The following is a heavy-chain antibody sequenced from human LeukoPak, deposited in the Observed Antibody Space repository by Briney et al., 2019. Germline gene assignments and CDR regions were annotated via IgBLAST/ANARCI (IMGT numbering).Heavy chain of an antibody. Sequence: SETLSLTRTVSGGSISSYYWSWIRQPPGKGLEWIGNIYYSGSTNYNPSLKNRVTISVDTSKNQFSLKLTSVTAADTAVYYCARDYYDSGSSALWGQGTLVTVSS. J-gene: IGHJ4*02. D-gene: IGHD3-10*01. CDR1: GGSISSYY. CDR2: IYYSGST. V-gene: IGHV4-59*01. CDR3: ARDYYDSGSSAL.